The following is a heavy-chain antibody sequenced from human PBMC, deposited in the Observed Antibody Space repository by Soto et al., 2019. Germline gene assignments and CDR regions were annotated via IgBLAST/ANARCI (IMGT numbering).Heavy chain of an antibody. V-gene: IGHV1-8*01. D-gene: IGHD3-3*01. J-gene: IGHJ6*02. Sequence: KVSCKASGYTFTSYDINWVRQATGQGLEWMGWMNPNSGNTGYAQKFQGRVTMTRNTSISTAYMELSSLRSEDTAVYYCASIGTTNYDFWSGSSPYYYYGMDVWGQGTTVTVSS. CDR2: MNPNSGNT. CDR1: GYTFTSYD. CDR3: ASIGTTNYDFWSGSSPYYYYGMDV.